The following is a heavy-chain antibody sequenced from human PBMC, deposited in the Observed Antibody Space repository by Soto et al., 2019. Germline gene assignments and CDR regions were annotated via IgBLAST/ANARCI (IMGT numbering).Heavy chain of an antibody. V-gene: IGHV1-18*04. CDR3: TRGHTSWSSFYYSFGVDS. CDR2: ISPYHGNT. Sequence: QGQLVQSGAEVKKPGASVKVSCKSSAYSFTSYGIDWLRQAPGQGLDWMGWISPYHGNTNYAQRFQGRVTMTTDTSTSTADMELRSLRSDDTAGYYCTRGHTSWSSFYYSFGVDSWGQGTTVTVSS. CDR1: AYSFTSYG. D-gene: IGHD3-10*01. J-gene: IGHJ6*02.